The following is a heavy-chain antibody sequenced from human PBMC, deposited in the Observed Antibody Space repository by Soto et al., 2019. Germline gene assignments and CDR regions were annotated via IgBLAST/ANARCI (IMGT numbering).Heavy chain of an antibody. CDR1: GAIVSSNSAA. CDR3: VRVEYRCSPPGGY. Sequence: QVQLQQSGPGLVKASQPLSLTCAISGAIVSSNSAAWHWIRQSPSRGLEWLGRTYYRSKWYNDYAVSVKRRIPLNPDTSKNHFSLQLHTVTPADTAVYDCVRVEYRCSPPGGYWGPVTLVTV. CDR2: TYYRSKWYN. D-gene: IGHD4-4*01. J-gene: IGHJ4*01. V-gene: IGHV6-1*01.